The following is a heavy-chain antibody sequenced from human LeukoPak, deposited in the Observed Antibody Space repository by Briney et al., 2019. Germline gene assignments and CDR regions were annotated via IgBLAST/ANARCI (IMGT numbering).Heavy chain of an antibody. J-gene: IGHJ4*02. CDR3: ARGGSSWFYFAY. Sequence: GGSLRLSCAASGFTFSSYSMNWVRQAPGKGLEWVSSISSSGTYIYYADSVKGRFTISRDDAKNSLFLQMNSLRAEDTAVYYCARGGSSWFYFAYWGQGGLVTVSS. CDR1: GFTFSSYS. V-gene: IGHV3-21*06. D-gene: IGHD6-13*01. CDR2: ISSSGTYI.